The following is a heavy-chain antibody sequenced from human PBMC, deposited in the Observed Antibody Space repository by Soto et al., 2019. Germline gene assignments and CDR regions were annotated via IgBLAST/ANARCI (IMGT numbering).Heavy chain of an antibody. D-gene: IGHD6-6*01. CDR3: AKVVEYSSSSGLSNWFDP. V-gene: IGHV3-23*01. CDR2: ISGSGGST. CDR1: GFTFSSYA. Sequence: EVQLLESGGGLVQPGGSLRLSCAASGFTFSSYAMSWVRQAPGKGLEWVSAISGSGGSTYYADSVKGRFTISRDNSKNTLYLQMNSLRAEDTAVYYCAKVVEYSSSSGLSNWFDPWGQGTLVTVSS. J-gene: IGHJ5*02.